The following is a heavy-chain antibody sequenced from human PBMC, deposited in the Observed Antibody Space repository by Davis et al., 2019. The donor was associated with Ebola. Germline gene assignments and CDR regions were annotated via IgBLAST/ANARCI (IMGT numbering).Heavy chain of an antibody. Sequence: MPSETLSLTCTVSGGPISSYYWSWIRQPPGKGLEWIGYIYYSGGTNYNPSLKSRVTISVDTSKNQFSLKLSSVTAADTAVYYCAREGYCSGGSCYSNGFDPWGQGTLVTVSS. V-gene: IGHV4-59*01. CDR3: AREGYCSGGSCYSNGFDP. D-gene: IGHD2-15*01. J-gene: IGHJ5*02. CDR2: IYYSGGT. CDR1: GGPISSYY.